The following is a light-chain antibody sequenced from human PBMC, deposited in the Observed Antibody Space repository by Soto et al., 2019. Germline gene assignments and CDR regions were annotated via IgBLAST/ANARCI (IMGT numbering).Light chain of an antibody. V-gene: IGLV2-14*01. Sequence: QSALTQPASVSGSPGQSITISCTGPSNDVGGYKYISWYQQHPGKAPKLMIYEVTNRPSGVSNRFSGSKSSNTASLTISGLHTEDEGYYLCSSYTGSTVTFGGGTKLTVL. CDR3: SSYTGSTVT. J-gene: IGLJ2*01. CDR2: EVT. CDR1: SNDVGGYKY.